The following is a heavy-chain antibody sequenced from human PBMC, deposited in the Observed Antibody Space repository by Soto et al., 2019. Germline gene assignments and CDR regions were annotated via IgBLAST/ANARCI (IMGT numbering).Heavy chain of an antibody. V-gene: IGHV1-8*01. J-gene: IGHJ6*03. CDR2: MNPNSGNT. Sequence: ASVKVSCKASGYTFTSYDINWVRQATGQGLEWMGWMNPNSGNTGYAQKFQGRVTMTRNTSISTAYMELSSLRSEDTAVYYCARHGCSSTSCYGDYFYYMDVWGQGTTVTVSS. CDR1: GYTFTSYD. D-gene: IGHD2-2*01. CDR3: ARHGCSSTSCYGDYFYYMDV.